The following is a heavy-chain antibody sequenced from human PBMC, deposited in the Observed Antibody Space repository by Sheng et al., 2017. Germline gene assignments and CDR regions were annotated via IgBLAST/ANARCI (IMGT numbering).Heavy chain of an antibody. V-gene: IGHV3-21*01. Sequence: EVQLVESGGGLVKPGGSLRLSCAAAGFTFSSYSMNWVRQAPGKGLEWVSSIRSSSSYIYYADSVKGRFTISRDNSKNTLYLQMNSLRAEDTAVYYCARDRGYYYDSSGGALEYWGQGTLVTVSS. D-gene: IGHD3-22*01. CDR2: IRSSSSYI. CDR3: ARDRGYYYDSSGGALEY. J-gene: IGHJ4*02. CDR1: GFTFSSYS.